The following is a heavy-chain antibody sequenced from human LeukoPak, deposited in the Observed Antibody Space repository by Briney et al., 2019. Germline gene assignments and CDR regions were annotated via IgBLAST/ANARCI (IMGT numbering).Heavy chain of an antibody. CDR2: ISSSSSYI. V-gene: IGHV3-21*01. Sequence: GGSLRLSCAASGFTFSSYSMNWVRQAPGKGLEWVSSISSSSSYIYYADSVKGRFTISRDNAKNSLYLQMNSLRAEDTAVYYCARDAPRIVVVPAAIFPMDVWGKGTTVTVSS. CDR3: ARDAPRIVVVPAAIFPMDV. CDR1: GFTFSSYS. D-gene: IGHD2-2*02. J-gene: IGHJ6*03.